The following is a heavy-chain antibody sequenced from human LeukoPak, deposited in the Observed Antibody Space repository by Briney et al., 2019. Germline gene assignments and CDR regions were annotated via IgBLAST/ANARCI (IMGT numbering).Heavy chain of an antibody. Sequence: PSQTLSLTCTVSGGSISSGDYYWSWIRQPPGKGLEWIGYIYYSGSTYYNPSLKSRVTISVDTSKNQFSLKLSSVTAADTAVYYCARDGNSGYDTAFDYWGQGTLVTVSS. V-gene: IGHV4-30-4*01. CDR1: GGSISSGDYY. J-gene: IGHJ4*02. CDR3: ARDGNSGYDTAFDY. D-gene: IGHD5-12*01. CDR2: IYYSGST.